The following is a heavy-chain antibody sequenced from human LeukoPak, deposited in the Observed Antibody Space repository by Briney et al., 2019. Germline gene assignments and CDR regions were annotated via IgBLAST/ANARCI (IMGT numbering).Heavy chain of an antibody. Sequence: SETLSLTCAVYGGSFSSYYWSWIRQPPGKGLEWIGEINHSGSTNYNPSLKSRVTISVDTSKNQFSLNLSSVTAADTAVYYCAGAYGDHTAGAFDIWGQGTMVTVSS. D-gene: IGHD4-17*01. V-gene: IGHV4-34*01. CDR1: GGSFSSYY. CDR2: INHSGST. CDR3: AGAYGDHTAGAFDI. J-gene: IGHJ3*02.